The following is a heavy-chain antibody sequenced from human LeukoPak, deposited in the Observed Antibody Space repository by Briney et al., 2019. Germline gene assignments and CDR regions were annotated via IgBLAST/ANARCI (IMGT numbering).Heavy chain of an antibody. J-gene: IGHJ4*02. CDR2: ISSSSSYI. CDR1: GFTFSSYS. CDR3: ARGNDYRRGFDY. Sequence: GGSLRLSCAASGFTFSSYSMNWVRQAPGKGLEWVSSISSSSSYIYYADSVKGRFTISRDNAKNSLYLQMNSLRAEDTAVYYCARGNDYRRGFDYWGQGTLVTVSS. V-gene: IGHV3-21*01. D-gene: IGHD4-11*01.